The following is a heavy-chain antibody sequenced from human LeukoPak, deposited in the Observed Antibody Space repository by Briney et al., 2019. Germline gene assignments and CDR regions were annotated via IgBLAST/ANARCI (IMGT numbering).Heavy chain of an antibody. CDR3: AKDSHWILFDD. Sequence: GGSLRLSCAASGFTFTTYAMSWVRQTPGRGLEWVSNISPGGSTNYADSVKGRFTISRDNDKNTIYLQMNSLRVEDTAVYYCAKDSHWILFDDWGQGTLVTVSS. V-gene: IGHV3-23*01. D-gene: IGHD2-2*03. CDR2: ISPGGST. CDR1: GFTFTTYA. J-gene: IGHJ4*02.